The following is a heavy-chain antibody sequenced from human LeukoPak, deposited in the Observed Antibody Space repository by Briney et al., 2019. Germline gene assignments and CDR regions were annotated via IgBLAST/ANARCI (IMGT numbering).Heavy chain of an antibody. D-gene: IGHD3-10*01. Sequence: SETLSLTCTVSGGSISSSSYYWGWIRQPPGKGLEWIGSIYYSGSTYYNPSLKSRVTISVDTSKNQFSLKLSSVTAADTAVYYCAREVLRFGELDYWGQGTLVTVSS. CDR2: IYYSGST. CDR3: AREVLRFGELDY. CDR1: GGSISSSSYY. V-gene: IGHV4-39*07. J-gene: IGHJ4*02.